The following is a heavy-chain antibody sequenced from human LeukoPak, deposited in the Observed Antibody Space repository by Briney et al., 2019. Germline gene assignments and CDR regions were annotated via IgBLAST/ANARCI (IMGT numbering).Heavy chain of an antibody. D-gene: IGHD6-19*01. CDR3: ARRAYSSGYAPCDY. Sequence: ASVKVSCKASVYTFTGYYLHWVRQAPGQGLAWMGLFNPNSGGTNYAQKFQGRVTMTRDTSISTAYMELSRLRSDDTAVYYCARRAYSSGYAPCDYWGQGTLVTASS. CDR2: FNPNSGGT. CDR1: VYTFTGYY. V-gene: IGHV1-2*02. J-gene: IGHJ4*02.